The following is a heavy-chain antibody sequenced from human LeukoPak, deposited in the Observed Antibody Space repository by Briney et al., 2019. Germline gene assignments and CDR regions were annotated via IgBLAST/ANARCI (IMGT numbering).Heavy chain of an antibody. Sequence: GESLRLSCAASGFTVSSSSMNWVRLGPGKGLEWVSVISSDVNTHYADSVKGRFTISRDNSRNTLSLQMHGLRADDTAVYYCARGQEQFSSPWQWGPRRKNFYYYGMDVWGQGTTVTVSS. V-gene: IGHV3-66*01. CDR2: ISSDVNT. D-gene: IGHD6-19*01. J-gene: IGHJ6*02. CDR3: ARGQEQFSSPWQWGPRRKNFYYYGMDV. CDR1: GFTVSSSS.